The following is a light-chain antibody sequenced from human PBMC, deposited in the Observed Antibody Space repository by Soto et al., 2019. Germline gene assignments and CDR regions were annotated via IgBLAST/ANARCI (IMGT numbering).Light chain of an antibody. Sequence: NVLTQSPGTLSLSPGEGATLSCRASQSISSNYLAWYHQKPGQAPRLLIYGASSRATDIPDRFRGSGSGRDFVLNISRLEPEDFGMYYGQQYSSSPRTFGQGTKVEIK. J-gene: IGKJ1*01. CDR2: GAS. CDR1: QSISSNY. V-gene: IGKV3-20*01. CDR3: QQYSSSPRT.